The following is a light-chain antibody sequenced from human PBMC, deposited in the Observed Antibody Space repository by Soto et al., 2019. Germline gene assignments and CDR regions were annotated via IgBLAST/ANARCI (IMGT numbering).Light chain of an antibody. CDR1: RSVRSY. Sequence: EIVLTQSPATLSLSPGERATLSCRASRSVRSYLAWYQQKPGQAPRLLIYDASNRAACIAARFSGSGSETDFSLTYSYLEPEDFAVYYCQQRYAWPSITFEQGTRLEIK. J-gene: IGKJ5*01. CDR2: DAS. V-gene: IGKV3-11*01. CDR3: QQRYAWPSIT.